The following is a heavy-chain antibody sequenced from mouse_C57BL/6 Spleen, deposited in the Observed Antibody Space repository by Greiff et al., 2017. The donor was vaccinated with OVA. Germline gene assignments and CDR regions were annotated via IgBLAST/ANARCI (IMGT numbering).Heavy chain of an antibody. CDR2: INPSNGGT. V-gene: IGHV1-53*01. D-gene: IGHD2-14*01. Sequence: VQLQQPGTELVKPGASVKLSCKASGYTFTSYWMHRVTQRPGQGLEWIGNINPSNGGTNYNEKFKRKATLTVDKSYSTAYMQGSSRTSEDCAVDYWARKGEYDTWFAYGGQGTLGTVAA. CDR3: ARKGEYDTWFAY. CDR1: GYTFTSYW. J-gene: IGHJ3*01.